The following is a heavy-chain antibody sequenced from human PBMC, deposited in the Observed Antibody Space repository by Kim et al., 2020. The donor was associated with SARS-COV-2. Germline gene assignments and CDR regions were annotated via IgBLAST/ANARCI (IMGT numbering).Heavy chain of an antibody. Sequence: GRGTSYADSVKGRFTIARGNAKNTLYLQMDSLGGEDTAVYYCASGLTPGQYWGQGTLVTVSS. J-gene: IGHJ4*02. D-gene: IGHD2-15*01. CDR2: GRGT. CDR3: ASGLTPGQY. V-gene: IGHV3-74*01.